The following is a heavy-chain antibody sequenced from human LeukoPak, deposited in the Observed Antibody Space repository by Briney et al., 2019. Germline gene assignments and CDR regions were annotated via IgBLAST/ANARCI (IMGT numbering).Heavy chain of an antibody. CDR3: AKDQSRVTMVRGAYYFDY. CDR2: ISGSGGST. V-gene: IGHV3-23*01. Sequence: GGSLRLSCAASGFTFSSYGMRWVRQAPGKGLEWVSAISGSGGSTYYADSVKGRFTISRDNSKNTLYLQMNSLRAEDTAVYYCAKDQSRVTMVRGAYYFDYWGQGTLVTVSS. CDR1: GFTFSSYG. D-gene: IGHD3-10*01. J-gene: IGHJ4*02.